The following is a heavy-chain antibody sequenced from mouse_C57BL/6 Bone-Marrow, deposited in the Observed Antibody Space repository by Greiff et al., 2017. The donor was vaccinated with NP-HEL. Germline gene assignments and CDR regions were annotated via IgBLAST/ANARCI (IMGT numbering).Heavy chain of an antibody. V-gene: IGHV1-7*01. D-gene: IGHD2-3*01. J-gene: IGHJ3*01. Sequence: VQLQQSGAELAKPGASVKLSCKASGYTFTSYWMHWVKQRPGQGLEWIGYINPSSGYTKYNQKFKDKATLTADTSSTTAYMQLSSLTYEDSAVYYCARRDGYYGAWFADWGKGTLVTVAA. CDR2: INPSSGYT. CDR3: ARRDGYYGAWFAD. CDR1: GYTFTSYW.